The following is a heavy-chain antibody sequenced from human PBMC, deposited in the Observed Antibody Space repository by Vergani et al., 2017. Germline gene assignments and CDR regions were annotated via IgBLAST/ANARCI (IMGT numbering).Heavy chain of an antibody. J-gene: IGHJ4*02. CDR1: GDSFSSNNC. CDR3: ATICYRRWGYYFDY. D-gene: IGHD2-2*02. CDR2: ICHTEDT. V-gene: IGHV4-4*02. Sequence: QVQLLESGPGLLKPSETLSLTCAVSGDSFSSNNCWTWVRQPPGKGLEWIGEICHTEDTKYSPSLKSRVTVSVDASRNLFSLRLNTVAAADTAVYYCATICYRRWGYYFDYWGQGILVTVSS.